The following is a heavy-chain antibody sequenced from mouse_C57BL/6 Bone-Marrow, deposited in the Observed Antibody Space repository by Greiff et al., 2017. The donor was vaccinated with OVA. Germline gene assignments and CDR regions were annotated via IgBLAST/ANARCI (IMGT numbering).Heavy chain of an antibody. Sequence: VQLQQSGTVLARPGALVKMSCKTSGYTFTSYWMHWVKQRPGQGLEWIGAIYPGNSDTSYNQKFKGKAKLTAVTSASTAYMELSSLTNEDSAVYYCTREVYYYGSSFSYWYFDVWGTGTTVTVSS. CDR2: IYPGNSDT. CDR1: GYTFTSYW. J-gene: IGHJ1*03. V-gene: IGHV1-5*01. D-gene: IGHD1-1*01. CDR3: TREVYYYGSSFSYWYFDV.